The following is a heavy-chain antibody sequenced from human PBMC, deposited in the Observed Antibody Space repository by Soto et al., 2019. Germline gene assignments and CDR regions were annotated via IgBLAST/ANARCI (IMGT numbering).Heavy chain of an antibody. J-gene: IGHJ4*02. Sequence: QVQLVESGGGVVQPGRSLRLSCAASGFTFSSYGMHWVRQAPGKGLEWVAVISYDGSNKYYADSVKGRFTISRDNSKNPLYLQMNSLRAEDTAVYYCAKVFMELRHEGLDYWGQGTLVTVSS. V-gene: IGHV3-30*18. CDR3: AKVFMELRHEGLDY. D-gene: IGHD1-26*01. CDR2: ISYDGSNK. CDR1: GFTFSSYG.